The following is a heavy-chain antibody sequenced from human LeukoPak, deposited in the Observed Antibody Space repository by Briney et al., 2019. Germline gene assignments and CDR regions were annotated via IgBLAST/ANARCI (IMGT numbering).Heavy chain of an antibody. Sequence: GGSLRLYCAASGFTFSSYEMNWVRQAPGKGLEWVSYISSSGSTIYYADSVKGRFTISRDNAKNSLYLQMNSLRAEDTAVYYCARAQRSTRHAFDIWGQGTMVTVSS. D-gene: IGHD2-2*01. J-gene: IGHJ3*02. CDR2: ISSSGSTI. CDR3: ARAQRSTRHAFDI. V-gene: IGHV3-48*03. CDR1: GFTFSSYE.